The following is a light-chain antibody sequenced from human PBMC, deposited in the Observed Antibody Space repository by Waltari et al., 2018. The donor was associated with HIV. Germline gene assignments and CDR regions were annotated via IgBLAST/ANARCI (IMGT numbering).Light chain of an antibody. Sequence: EIVMTQSPATLSVSLGERVTLSCRASQNVITNLAWYQQKPGQAPSLLIYGASTRASGIPARFTGGGSGSDFTLTINSLQSEDCGLYYCQQYNGWPRTFGQGTKV. J-gene: IGKJ1*01. V-gene: IGKV3-15*01. CDR2: GAS. CDR3: QQYNGWPRT. CDR1: QNVITN.